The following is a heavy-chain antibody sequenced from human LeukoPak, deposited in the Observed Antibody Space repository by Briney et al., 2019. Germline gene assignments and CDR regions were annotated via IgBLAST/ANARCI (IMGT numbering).Heavy chain of an antibody. CDR3: ARVGGSGSYLHWFDP. D-gene: IGHD3-10*01. CDR2: IYYSGST. CDR1: GGSISNYY. V-gene: IGHV4-59*01. J-gene: IGHJ5*02. Sequence: KPSETLSLTCTVSGGSISNYYWSWIRQPPGKGLEWIGYIYYSGSTNYNPSLKSRVTISVDTSKNQFSPKLSSVTAADTAVYFCARVGGSGSYLHWFDPWGQGTLVTVSS.